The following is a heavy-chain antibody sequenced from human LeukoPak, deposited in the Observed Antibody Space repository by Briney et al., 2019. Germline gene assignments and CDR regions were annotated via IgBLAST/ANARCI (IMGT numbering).Heavy chain of an antibody. CDR1: GYSISSGYY. J-gene: IGHJ5*02. D-gene: IGHD2-15*01. Sequence: SETLSLTCTVSGYSISSGYYWGWIRQPPGKGLEWIGSIYHSGSTYYNPSLKSRVTISVDTSKNQFSLKLSSVTAADTAVYYCARVRPYCSGGSCYYNWFDPWGQGTLVTVSS. CDR3: ARVRPYCSGGSCYYNWFDP. CDR2: IYHSGST. V-gene: IGHV4-38-2*02.